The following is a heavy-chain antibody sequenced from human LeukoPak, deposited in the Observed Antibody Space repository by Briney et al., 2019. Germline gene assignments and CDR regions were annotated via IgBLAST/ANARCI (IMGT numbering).Heavy chain of an antibody. J-gene: IGHJ4*02. Sequence: PGGSLRLSCEASGFTFRDYWMTWVRQAPGKGLEWVANVKQDGTEKFYVDSVKGRFTISRDNGKNSLYLQMNSLRVEDTAIYYCARAGGTSWVDYWGQGTLVTVSS. CDR2: VKQDGTEK. CDR1: GFTFRDYW. CDR3: ARAGGTSWVDY. V-gene: IGHV3-7*01. D-gene: IGHD6-13*01.